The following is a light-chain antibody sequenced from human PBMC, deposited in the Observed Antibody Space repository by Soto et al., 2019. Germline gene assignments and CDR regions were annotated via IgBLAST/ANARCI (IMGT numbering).Light chain of an antibody. CDR3: HQSHTFPFT. CDR1: QSISTY. V-gene: IGKV1-39*01. Sequence: DIQMTQSPSSLSASVGDRVTITCRESQSISTYLNWYQQKPGKAPKLLIFGASSLQGGVASRFSGSGSGTDFTLTVTNLQPEDFAAYYCHQSHTFPFTFGPGTKVEIK. J-gene: IGKJ3*01. CDR2: GAS.